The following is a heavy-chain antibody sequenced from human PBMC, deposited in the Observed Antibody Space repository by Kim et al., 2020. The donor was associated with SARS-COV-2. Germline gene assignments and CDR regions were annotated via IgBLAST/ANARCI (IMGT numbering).Heavy chain of an antibody. D-gene: IGHD3-10*01. V-gene: IGHV4-34*01. CDR3: ARGTLLWFGELLYYYYGMDV. Sequence: RVTISVDTSKNQFSLKLSSVTAADTAVYYCARGTLLWFGELLYYYYGMDVWGQGTTVTVSS. J-gene: IGHJ6*02.